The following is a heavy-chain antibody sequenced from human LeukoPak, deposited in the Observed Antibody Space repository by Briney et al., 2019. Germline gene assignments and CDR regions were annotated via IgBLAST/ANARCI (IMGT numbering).Heavy chain of an antibody. D-gene: IGHD4-17*01. CDR2: IYYSGST. Sequence: SETLSLTCTVSGGSISSGDYYWSWIRQPPGKGLEWIGYIYYSGSTYYNPSLKSRVTISVDTSKNQSSLKLSSVTAADTAVYYCARDATVTTASFDYWGQGTLVTVSS. V-gene: IGHV4-30-4*01. CDR3: ARDATVTTASFDY. J-gene: IGHJ4*02. CDR1: GGSISSGDYY.